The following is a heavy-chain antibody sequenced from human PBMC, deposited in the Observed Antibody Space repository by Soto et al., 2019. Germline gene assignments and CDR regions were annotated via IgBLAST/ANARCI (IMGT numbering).Heavy chain of an antibody. CDR3: ARDGVGATTFFGFLDY. Sequence: QVHLVESGGGVVQPGGSLRLSCAASASIFKGHGMHWVRQAPGKGLEWVAIIRFDGSDEHYGDSVEGRFTISRDNSKNMLYLQMNSLRVEDTAVYYCARDGVGATTFFGFLDYWRQGTLVTVSS. D-gene: IGHD1-26*01. CDR1: ASIFKGHG. CDR2: IRFDGSDE. J-gene: IGHJ4*02. V-gene: IGHV3-33*08.